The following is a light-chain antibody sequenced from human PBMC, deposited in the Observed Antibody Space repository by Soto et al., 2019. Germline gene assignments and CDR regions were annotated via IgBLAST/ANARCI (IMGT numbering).Light chain of an antibody. J-gene: IGKJ2*01. CDR1: QSISSY. CDR2: AAS. Sequence: DIQMTQSPSSLTASVGDRVTITCRATQSISSYLSWYQQKPGKAPKLLIYAASTFQSGVPSRFSGSGSGTDFTLTISSLQPEDFATYYCQQSFSTPYTFGQGTKLEIK. V-gene: IGKV1-39*01. CDR3: QQSFSTPYT.